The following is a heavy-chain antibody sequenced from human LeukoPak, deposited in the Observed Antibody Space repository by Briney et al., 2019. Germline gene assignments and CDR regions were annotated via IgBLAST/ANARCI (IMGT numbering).Heavy chain of an antibody. CDR2: INHSGST. CDR1: GGSFSGYY. Sequence: PSETLSLTCAVYGGSFSGYYWSWIRQPPGKGLEWIGEINHSGSTNYNPSLKSRVTISVDTSKNQFSLKLSSVTAADTAVYYCARSKGEIDYWGQGTLVTVSS. CDR3: ARSKGEIDY. J-gene: IGHJ4*02. V-gene: IGHV4-34*01. D-gene: IGHD3-10*01.